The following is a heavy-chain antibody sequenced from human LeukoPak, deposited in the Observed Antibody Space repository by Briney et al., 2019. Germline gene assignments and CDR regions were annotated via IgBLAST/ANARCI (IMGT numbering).Heavy chain of an antibody. D-gene: IGHD3-22*01. CDR2: IYTSGST. Sequence: SETLSLTCTVSGGSISSYYWSWIRRPAGKGLEWIGRIYTSGSTNYNPSLKSRVTMSVDTSKNQFSLKLSSVTAADTAVYYCARSVDYYDSSGYYYGLHYYYYMDVWGKGTTVTVSS. CDR1: GGSISSYY. CDR3: ARSVDYYDSSGYYYGLHYYYYMDV. V-gene: IGHV4-4*07. J-gene: IGHJ6*03.